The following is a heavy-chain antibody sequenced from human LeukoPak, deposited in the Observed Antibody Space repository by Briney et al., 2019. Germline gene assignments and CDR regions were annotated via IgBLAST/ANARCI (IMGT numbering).Heavy chain of an antibody. D-gene: IGHD6-25*01. CDR1: GYSISSGYY. CDR3: ARDGGSKRPYYMDV. CDR2: IYYSGST. J-gene: IGHJ6*03. V-gene: IGHV4-61*01. Sequence: SDTLSLTCTVSGYSISSGYYWSWIRQPPGKGLEWIGNIYYSGSTNYNPSLKSRVTISVDTSKNQFSLKLSSVTAADTAVYYCARDGGSKRPYYMDVWGKGTTVTVSS.